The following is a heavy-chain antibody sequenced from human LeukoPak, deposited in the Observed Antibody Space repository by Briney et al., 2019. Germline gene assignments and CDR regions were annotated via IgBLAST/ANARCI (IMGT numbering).Heavy chain of an antibody. CDR2: IYYSGST. J-gene: IGHJ4*02. V-gene: IGHV4-61*01. CDR1: GGSVSSGSYY. D-gene: IGHD3-3*01. CDR3: ARELTRFRSGYYNYLDY. Sequence: SETLSLTCTVSGGSVSSGSYYWSWIRQPPGKGLEWIGYIYYSGSTNYNPSLKSRVTISVDTSKNQFSLKLSSVTAADTAVYYCARELTRFRSGYYNYLDYWGQGTLVTVSS.